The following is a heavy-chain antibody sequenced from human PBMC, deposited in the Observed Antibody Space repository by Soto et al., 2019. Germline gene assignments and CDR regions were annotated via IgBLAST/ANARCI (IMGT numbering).Heavy chain of an antibody. CDR2: ISGSGGST. Sequence: GGSLRLSCAASGFTFSSYAMSWVRQAPGKGLEWVSAISGSGGSTYYADSVKGRFTISRDNSKNTLYLQMNSLRAEDTAVYYCAKDSGDSSGYLNWFDPWGQGTLVTVSS. CDR1: GFTFSSYA. J-gene: IGHJ5*02. V-gene: IGHV3-23*01. CDR3: AKDSGDSSGYLNWFDP. D-gene: IGHD3-22*01.